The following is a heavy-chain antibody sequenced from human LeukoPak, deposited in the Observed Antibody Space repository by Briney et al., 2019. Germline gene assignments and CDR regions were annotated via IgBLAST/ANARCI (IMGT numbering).Heavy chain of an antibody. V-gene: IGHV1-69*05. Sequence: SVKVSCKASGGTFSSYAISWVRQAPGQGLEWMGRIIPIFGTANYAQKFQGRVTITTDESTSTAYMELSSLRSEDTAVYYCAGGPFQQWLVHDWGQVTLVTVSS. CDR1: GGTFSSYA. CDR2: IIPIFGTA. CDR3: AGGPFQQWLVHD. D-gene: IGHD6-19*01. J-gene: IGHJ4*02.